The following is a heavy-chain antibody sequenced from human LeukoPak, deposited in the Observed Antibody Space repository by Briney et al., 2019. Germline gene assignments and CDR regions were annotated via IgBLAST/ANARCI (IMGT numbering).Heavy chain of an antibody. CDR2: IIPMLGRS. CDR3: AREDHTANNCFYP. CDR1: GGSFSSYG. D-gene: IGHD5-18*01. J-gene: IGHJ5*02. Sequence: VASVKVSCKASGGSFSSYGISWVRQAPGQGLEWMGGIIPMLGRSNYAQKFQGRVTISTDESTSTAYMEMSSLRSEDTAVYYCAREDHTANNCFYPWGQGTRLRLL. V-gene: IGHV1-69*05.